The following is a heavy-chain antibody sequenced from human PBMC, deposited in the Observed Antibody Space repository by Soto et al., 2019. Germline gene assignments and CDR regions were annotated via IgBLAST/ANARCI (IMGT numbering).Heavy chain of an antibody. CDR2: ISYDGSNK. D-gene: IGHD3-16*01. V-gene: IGHV3-30*18. Sequence: QVQLVESGGGVVQPGRSLRLSCAASGFTFSSYGMHWVCQAPGKGLEWVAVISYDGSNKYYADSVKGRFTISRDNSKNTLYLQMNSLRAEDTAVYYSAKDQALGRRYYYYGMDVWGQGTTVTVSS. J-gene: IGHJ6*02. CDR1: GFTFSSYG. CDR3: AKDQALGRRYYYYGMDV.